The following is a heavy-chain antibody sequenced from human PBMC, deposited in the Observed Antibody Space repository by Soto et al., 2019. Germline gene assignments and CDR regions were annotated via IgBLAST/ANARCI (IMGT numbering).Heavy chain of an antibody. CDR3: ARDLSPTHWFDP. V-gene: IGHV4-59*01. CDR1: GGSIGSYY. CDR2: IYYSGSA. J-gene: IGHJ5*02. Sequence: SETLSLTCTVSGGSIGSYYWTWIRQPPGKGLEWIGYIYYSGSANYNPSLKSRVTMSVHTSKNQFSLKLSSVTAADTAVYYCARDLSPTHWFDPWGQGTLVTVSS.